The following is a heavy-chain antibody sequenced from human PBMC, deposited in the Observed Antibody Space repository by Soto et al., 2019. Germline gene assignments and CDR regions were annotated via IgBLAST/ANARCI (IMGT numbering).Heavy chain of an antibody. CDR2: IYYSGST. D-gene: IGHD2-2*01. Sequence: KPSETLSLTCTVSGGSISSGGYYWSWIRQHPGKGLEWIGYIYYSGSTYYNPSLKSRVTISVDTSKNQFSLKLSSVTAADTAVYYCARTPYCSSTSCLYGMDVWGQGTTVTVSS. CDR1: GGSISSGGYY. V-gene: IGHV4-31*03. CDR3: ARTPYCSSTSCLYGMDV. J-gene: IGHJ6*02.